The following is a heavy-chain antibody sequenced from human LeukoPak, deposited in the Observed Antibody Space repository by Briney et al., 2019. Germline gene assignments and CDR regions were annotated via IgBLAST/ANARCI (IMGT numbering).Heavy chain of an antibody. CDR1: GGTFSSYA. V-gene: IGHV1-69*01. CDR3: ARSLVDYGSGSYRSFDY. Sequence: SGKVSCKASGGTFSSYAISWVRQAPGQGLEWMGWILPIFGTANYAQKFQGRVTITADESTSTAYMELSSLRSEDTAVYYCARSLVDYGSGSYRSFDYWGQGTLVTVSS. D-gene: IGHD3-10*01. J-gene: IGHJ4*02. CDR2: ILPIFGTA.